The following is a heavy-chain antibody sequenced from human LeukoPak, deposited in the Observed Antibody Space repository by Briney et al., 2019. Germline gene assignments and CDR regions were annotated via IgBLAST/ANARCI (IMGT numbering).Heavy chain of an antibody. D-gene: IGHD6-19*01. CDR1: GFTFGDYF. Sequence: GGSLRLSCTVSGFTFGDYFINWFRQAPGKGLEWVCFIRDKAHGGTPEYAASVRGRFTISRDDSKTVAHLQMNSLKTGDTAVYYCASGNGWYSPDYWGQGTLVTVSS. CDR3: ASGNGWYSPDY. CDR2: IRDKAHGGTP. J-gene: IGHJ4*02. V-gene: IGHV3-49*03.